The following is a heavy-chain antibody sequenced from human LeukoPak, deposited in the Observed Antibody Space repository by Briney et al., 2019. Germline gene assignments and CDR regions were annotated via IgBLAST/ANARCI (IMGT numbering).Heavy chain of an antibody. D-gene: IGHD3-22*01. CDR2: IYYSGST. J-gene: IGHJ4*02. V-gene: IGHV4-39*01. CDR3: ARTTYYYDSSGYRGDY. Sequence: WFRQPPGKGLEWIGSIYYSGSTYYNSSLKSRVTISVDTSKNQFSLKLSSVTAADTAVYYCARTTYYYDSSGYRGDYWGQGTLVTVSS.